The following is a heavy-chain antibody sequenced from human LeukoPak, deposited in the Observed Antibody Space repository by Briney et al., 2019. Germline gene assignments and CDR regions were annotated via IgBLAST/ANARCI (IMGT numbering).Heavy chain of an antibody. CDR2: ISWNSGSI. J-gene: IGHJ4*02. Sequence: PGGSLRLSCAASGFTFDDYAMHWVRQAPGKGLEWVSGISWNSGSIGYADSVKGRFTISRDNAKNSLYLQMNSLRAEDTAVYYCARVVSYGGSYEIGPLGDYWGQGTLVTVSS. CDR1: GFTFDDYA. CDR3: ARVVSYGGSYEIGPLGDY. V-gene: IGHV3-9*01. D-gene: IGHD1-26*01.